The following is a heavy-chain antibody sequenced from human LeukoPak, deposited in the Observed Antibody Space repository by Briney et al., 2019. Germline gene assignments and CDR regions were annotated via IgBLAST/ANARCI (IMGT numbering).Heavy chain of an antibody. J-gene: IGHJ4*02. CDR1: GDSVSSNSAT. CDR2: TYYRSKWYD. Sequence: SQTLSLTCAISGDSVSSNSATWTWIRQSPSRGLEWLGRTYYRSKWYDDYAVSVKSRITIDPDTSKNQFSLHLNSVTPEDTAVYYCARARGTGSIDYWGQGTLVTVSS. CDR3: ARARGTGSIDY. V-gene: IGHV6-1*01. D-gene: IGHD1-14*01.